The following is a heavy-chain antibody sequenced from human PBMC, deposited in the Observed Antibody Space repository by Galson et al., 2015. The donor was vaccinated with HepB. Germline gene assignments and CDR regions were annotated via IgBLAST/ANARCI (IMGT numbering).Heavy chain of an antibody. D-gene: IGHD3-10*01. V-gene: IGHV1-2*02. J-gene: IGHJ4*02. CDR1: GSTFTDHY. CDR2: INPDSGVT. Sequence: SVKVSCKASGSTFTDHYMHWVRQAPGQGLEWMGWINPDSGVTDFAQKFQGRVTMTRDTSISTAYMELSRLRSDDTAVYYCATDRDHYGSGSFRDWGQGTLVSVSS. CDR3: ATDRDHYGSGSFRD.